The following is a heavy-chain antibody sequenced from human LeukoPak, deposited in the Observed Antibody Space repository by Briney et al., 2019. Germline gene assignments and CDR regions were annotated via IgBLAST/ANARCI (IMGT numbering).Heavy chain of an antibody. CDR3: ARDRRGSGWYFDY. D-gene: IGHD6-19*01. J-gene: IGHJ4*02. CDR1: GFTFNTYW. V-gene: IGHV3-7*03. CDR2: MKQDGSET. Sequence: GGSLRLSCAVSGFTFNTYWMSWVRQAPGKGLEWVAIMKQDGSETYYVDSVKGRFAISRDNTKNSLYLQMNSLRAEDTAVYYCARDRRGSGWYFDYWGQGALVSVSS.